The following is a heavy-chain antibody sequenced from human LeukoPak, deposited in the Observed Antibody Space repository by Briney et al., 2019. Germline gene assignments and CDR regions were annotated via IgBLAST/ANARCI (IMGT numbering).Heavy chain of an antibody. CDR2: IYHSGST. CDR1: GGPISSSNW. J-gene: IGHJ4*02. CDR3: ARGRYIPLTL. D-gene: IGHD1-14*01. Sequence: SGTLSLTCAVSGGPISSSNWWSWVRQPPGKGLEWIGEIYHSGSTNYNPSLKSRVTISVDTSKNQFSLKLSSVTAADTAVYYCARGRYIPLTLWGQGTLVTVSS. V-gene: IGHV4-4*02.